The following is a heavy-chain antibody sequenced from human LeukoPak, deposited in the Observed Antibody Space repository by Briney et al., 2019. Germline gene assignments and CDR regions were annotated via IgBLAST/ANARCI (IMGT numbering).Heavy chain of an antibody. V-gene: IGHV3-23*01. CDR2: ISGSGGST. CDR3: AKGSTTYYYDSSGYPY. D-gene: IGHD3-22*01. Sequence: GGSLRLSCAASGFTFSSYGMSWVRQAPGKGLEWVSAISGSGGSTYYADSVKGRFTISRDNSKNTLYLQMNSLRAEDTAVYYCAKGSTTYYYDSSGYPYWGQGTLVTVSS. CDR1: GFTFSSYG. J-gene: IGHJ4*02.